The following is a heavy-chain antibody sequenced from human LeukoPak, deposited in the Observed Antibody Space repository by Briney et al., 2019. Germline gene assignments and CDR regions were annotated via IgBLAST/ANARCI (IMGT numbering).Heavy chain of an antibody. J-gene: IGHJ5*02. V-gene: IGHV4-39*07. Sequence: SETLSLTCTVSGGSISSSSYYWGWIPQPPGKGLEWIGSIYYSGSTYYNPSLKSRVTISVDTSKNQFSLKLSSVTAADTAVYYCARDRSLSSSSAGNWFDPWGQGTLVTVSS. CDR1: GGSISSSSYY. D-gene: IGHD6-6*01. CDR3: ARDRSLSSSSAGNWFDP. CDR2: IYYSGST.